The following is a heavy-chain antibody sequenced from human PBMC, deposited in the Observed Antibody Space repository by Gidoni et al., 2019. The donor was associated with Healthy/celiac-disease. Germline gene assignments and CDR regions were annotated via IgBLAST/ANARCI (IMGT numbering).Heavy chain of an antibody. CDR3: AKWGYCSSTSCYGSDY. V-gene: IGHV3-23*01. J-gene: IGHJ4*02. D-gene: IGHD2-2*01. Sequence: EVQLLASGGGLVQPGGSLRHSCAASGFTFSSHAMGWVRQAPGKGLEWVSAISGSGGSTYYADSVKGRFTISRDNSKNTLYLQMNSLRAEDTAVYYCAKWGYCSSTSCYGSDYWGQGTLVTVSS. CDR2: ISGSGGST. CDR1: GFTFSSHA.